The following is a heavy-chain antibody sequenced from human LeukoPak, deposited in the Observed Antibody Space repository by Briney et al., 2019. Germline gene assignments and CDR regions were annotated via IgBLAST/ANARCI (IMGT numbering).Heavy chain of an antibody. D-gene: IGHD3-22*01. V-gene: IGHV3-23*01. J-gene: IGHJ3*01. Sequence: PGGSLRLSCAASVFTFSSYAMSWVRQAPGKGLEWVSAISGSGGSTYYADSVKGRFTISRDNSKNTLYLQMNSLRAEDTAVYYCAKYPDYYDSSGYYFGWGQGTMVTVSS. CDR3: AKYPDYYDSSGYYFG. CDR1: VFTFSSYA. CDR2: ISGSGGST.